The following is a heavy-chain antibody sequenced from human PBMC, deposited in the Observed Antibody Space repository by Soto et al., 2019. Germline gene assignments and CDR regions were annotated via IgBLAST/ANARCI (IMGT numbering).Heavy chain of an antibody. D-gene: IGHD2-2*01. CDR1: GYTFTSYG. Sequence: QVQLVQSGAEVKKPGASVKVSCKASGYTFTSYGISWVRQAPGQGLEWMGWISAYNGNTNYAQKLQGRVTMTTDTSTSSAYMELRSLRSDDTAVYYCARTDIVVVPAASLYDYWGQGTLVTVSS. CDR3: ARTDIVVVPAASLYDY. CDR2: ISAYNGNT. V-gene: IGHV1-18*01. J-gene: IGHJ4*02.